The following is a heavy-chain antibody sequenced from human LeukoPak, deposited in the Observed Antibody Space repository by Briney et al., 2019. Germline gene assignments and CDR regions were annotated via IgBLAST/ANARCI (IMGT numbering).Heavy chain of an antibody. CDR3: ASSRARDYVWGSYRKDAFDI. CDR2: IYYSGST. J-gene: IGHJ3*02. V-gene: IGHV4-59*01. D-gene: IGHD3-16*02. CDR1: GGSISSYY. Sequence: SETLSLTCTVSGGSISSYYWSWIRQPPGKGLEWIGYIYYSGSTNYNPSLKSRVTISVGTSKNQFSLKLSSVTAADTAVYYCASSRARDYVWGSYRKDAFDIWGQGTMVTVSS.